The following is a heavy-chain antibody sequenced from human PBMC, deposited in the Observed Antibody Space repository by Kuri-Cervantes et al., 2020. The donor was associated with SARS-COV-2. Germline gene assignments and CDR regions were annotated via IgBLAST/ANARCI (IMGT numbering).Heavy chain of an antibody. D-gene: IGHD5-24*01. Sequence: GGSLRLSCAASGFTFSSYGMHWVRQAPGKGLEWVSVINDRGVGTYYADSVKGRFTISRDDSKNTVYLQMNSLTAEDTAVYYCAKDEEMATIFGAFDMWGQGTMITVSS. CDR2: INDRGVGT. V-gene: IGHV3-NL1*01. CDR1: GFTFSSYG. J-gene: IGHJ3*02. CDR3: AKDEEMATIFGAFDM.